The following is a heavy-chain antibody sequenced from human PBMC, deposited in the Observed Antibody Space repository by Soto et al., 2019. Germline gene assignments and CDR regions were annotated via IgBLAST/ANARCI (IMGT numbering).Heavy chain of an antibody. CDR1: GGSISSGGYY. Sequence: SETLSLTCTVSGGSISSGGYYWSWIRQHPGKGLEWIGYIYYIKTTYYNPSLKSRVTISLDTSKNQFSLKLTFVTAADTAVYYCARSVFPWGQGTLVTVSS. J-gene: IGHJ5*02. CDR2: IYYIKTT. CDR3: ARSVFP. V-gene: IGHV4-31*03.